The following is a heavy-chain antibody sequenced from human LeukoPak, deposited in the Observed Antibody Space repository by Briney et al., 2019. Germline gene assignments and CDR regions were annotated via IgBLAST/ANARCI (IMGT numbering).Heavy chain of an antibody. J-gene: IGHJ4*02. Sequence: PSQTLSLTCTVSGGSISSGAYYWSWIRQHPGKGLEWIGSIYYSGSTYYNPSPKSRATISIDTSKNQFSLKLSSVTAADTAVYYCARVTSGYIGPLDYWGQGTLVTVSS. CDR1: GGSISSGAYY. CDR2: IYYSGST. CDR3: ARVTSGYIGPLDY. D-gene: IGHD3-22*01. V-gene: IGHV4-31*03.